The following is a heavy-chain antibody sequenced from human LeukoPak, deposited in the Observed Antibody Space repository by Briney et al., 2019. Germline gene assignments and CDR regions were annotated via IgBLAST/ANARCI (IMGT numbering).Heavy chain of an antibody. CDR3: ARGVGYYGHYYFGY. CDR2: IDTNTGDP. V-gene: IGHV7-4-1*02. J-gene: IGHJ4*02. D-gene: IGHD3-10*01. CDR1: GYTFTSYA. Sequence: ASVKVSCKVSGYTFTSYAMNWVRQAPGQGLEWMGWIDTNTGDPTYVQSFTGRFVFSLDTSVNTAYLQINNLKTDDTAMYYCARGVGYYGHYYFGYWGQGTLVTVSS.